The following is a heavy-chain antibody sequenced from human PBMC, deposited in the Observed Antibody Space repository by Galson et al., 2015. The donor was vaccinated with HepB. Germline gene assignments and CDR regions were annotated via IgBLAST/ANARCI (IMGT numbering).Heavy chain of an antibody. CDR1: GFTFSSYA. D-gene: IGHD4/OR15-4a*01. V-gene: IGHV3-23*01. CDR2: ISGSGGST. J-gene: IGHJ6*02. CDR3: ARRNYGAGGMDV. Sequence: SLRLSCAASGFTFSSYAMSWVRQAPGKGLEWVSAISGSGGSTYYADSVKGRFTISRDNSKNTLYLQMNSLRAEDTAVYYCARRNYGAGGMDVWGQGTTVTVSS.